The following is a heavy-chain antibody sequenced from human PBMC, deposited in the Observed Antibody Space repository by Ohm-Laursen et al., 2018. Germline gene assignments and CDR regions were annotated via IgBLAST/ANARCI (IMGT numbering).Heavy chain of an antibody. J-gene: IGHJ4*02. CDR1: GFIFSSYA. CDR3: ARGLSDISAAVISY. V-gene: IGHV3-53*01. D-gene: IGHD6-13*01. CDR2: IYSDGST. Sequence: SLRLSCTASGFIFSSYAMSWVRQAPGKGLEWVSVIYSDGSTYYADSVKGRFTISRDKSKNTLYLHMNSLRAEDTAVYYCARGLSDISAAVISYWGQGTLVTVSS.